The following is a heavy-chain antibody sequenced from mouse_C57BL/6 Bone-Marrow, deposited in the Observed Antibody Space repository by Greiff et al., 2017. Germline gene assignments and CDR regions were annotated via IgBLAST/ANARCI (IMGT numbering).Heavy chain of an antibody. J-gene: IGHJ1*03. CDR1: GYSFTGYC. CDR2: IIPGNGST. D-gene: IGHD2-4*01. V-gene: IGHV1-9*01. Sequence: QVQLKQSGPELMKPGASVKLSCKASGYSFTGYCIKWVKQSTGKGLEWIGGIIPGNGSTSYNQKFKGKATLTVDKSSSTAYMQLNSLTTEDSAVYYCARDYDYSNDWYFDVWGKGTTLTVSS. CDR3: ARDYDYSNDWYFDV.